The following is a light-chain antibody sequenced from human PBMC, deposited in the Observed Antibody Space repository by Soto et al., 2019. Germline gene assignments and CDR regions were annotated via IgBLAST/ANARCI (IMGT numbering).Light chain of an antibody. CDR1: QGISSY. J-gene: IGKJ1*01. CDR3: QQYNSFWT. Sequence: AIHVTQSPSSLSASVGDRVTITCRASQGISSYLAWYQQKPGKAPTLLIYDASNLESGVPSRFSGSGSGTEFTLTISSLQPVDFATYYCQQYNSFWTFGQGTKVDIK. V-gene: IGKV1-13*02. CDR2: DAS.